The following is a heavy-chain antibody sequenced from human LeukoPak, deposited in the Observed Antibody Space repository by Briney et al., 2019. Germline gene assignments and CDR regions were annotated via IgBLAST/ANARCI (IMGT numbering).Heavy chain of an antibody. CDR2: INHSGST. CDR1: GGSFSGYY. D-gene: IGHD2-2*01. J-gene: IGHJ4*02. Sequence: SETLSLTCAVYGGSFSGYYWSWIRQPPGKGLEWIGEINHSGSTNYNPSLKSRVTISVDPSKNQFSLKLRSVTAADTAVYYCARSRRRGSSTSVYYFDYWGQGTLVTVSS. V-gene: IGHV4-34*01. CDR3: ARSRRRGSSTSVYYFDY.